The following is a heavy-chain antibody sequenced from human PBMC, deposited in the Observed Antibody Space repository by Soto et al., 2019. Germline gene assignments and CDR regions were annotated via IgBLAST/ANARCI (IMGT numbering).Heavy chain of an antibody. D-gene: IGHD3-3*01. CDR2: ISYDGSNS. Sequence: LRLSCFPSELTLRRSGKHWVRQAAGDGLGWVCVISYDGSNSFYIGSVKGRFTVSRDNSQNTLYLQLSRLRAEDTAVYYCAMDRQAGFWRHPSPRDGWVQGTTVSFSS. CDR1: ELTLRRSG. V-gene: IGHV3-30*03. CDR3: AMDRQAGFWRHPSPRDG. J-gene: IGHJ6*02.